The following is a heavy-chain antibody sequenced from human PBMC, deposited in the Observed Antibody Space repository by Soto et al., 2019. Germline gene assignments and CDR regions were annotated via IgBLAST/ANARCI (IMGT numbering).Heavy chain of an antibody. V-gene: IGHV4-31*03. J-gene: IGHJ4*02. CDR1: GGSISSGGYY. CDR2: IYYSGST. Sequence: QVQLQESGPGPVKPSQTLSLTCTVSGGSISSGGYYWSWIRQHPGKGLEWIGYIYYSGSTYYNPSLKSRVTISVDTSKNQFSLKLSSVTAADTAVYYCARLYYYDSSGYYFVDYWGQGTLVTVSS. D-gene: IGHD3-22*01. CDR3: ARLYYYDSSGYYFVDY.